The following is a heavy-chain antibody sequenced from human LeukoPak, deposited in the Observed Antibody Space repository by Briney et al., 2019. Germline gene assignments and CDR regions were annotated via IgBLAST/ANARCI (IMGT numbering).Heavy chain of an antibody. CDR2: IYYSGST. D-gene: IGHD6-19*01. V-gene: IGHV4-39*01. CDR3: ARHGSIAVAVAGFDY. Sequence: ASETLSLTCTVSGGSISSSSYYWGWIRQPPGKGLEWIGSIYYSGSTYYNPSLKSRVTISVDTSKNQFSLKLSSVTAADTAVYYCARHGSIAVAVAGFDYWAREPWSPSPQ. J-gene: IGHJ4*02. CDR1: GGSISSSSYY.